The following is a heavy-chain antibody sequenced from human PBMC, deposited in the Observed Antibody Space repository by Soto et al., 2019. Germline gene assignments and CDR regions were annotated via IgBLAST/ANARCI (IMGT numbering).Heavy chain of an antibody. J-gene: IGHJ5*02. V-gene: IGHV5-51*01. CDR1: GYSFTINW. CDR2: IFPGDSDT. CDR3: ARHPPLSSSSEWLDP. Sequence: GESLKISCKASGYSFTINWIAWVRQMPGKGLEWMGIIFPGDSDTRYSPSFQGQVTISADKSISTAFLQWSSLKASDTAIYYCARHPPLSSSSEWLDPCGQGTRVTGSS. D-gene: IGHD6-6*01.